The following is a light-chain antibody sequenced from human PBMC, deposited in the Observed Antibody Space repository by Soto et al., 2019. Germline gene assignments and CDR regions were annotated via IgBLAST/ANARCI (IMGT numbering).Light chain of an antibody. CDR2: EGS. V-gene: IGLV2-23*03. J-gene: IGLJ2*01. CDR1: SSDVGSYNL. CDR3: CSYAGSSTFDVV. Sequence: QSALTQHASVSGSPGQSITISCTGTSSDVGSYNLVSWYQQHPGKAPKLMIYEGSKRPSGVSNRFSGSKSGNTASLTISGLQAEDEADYYGCSYAGSSTFDVVFGGGTKLTVL.